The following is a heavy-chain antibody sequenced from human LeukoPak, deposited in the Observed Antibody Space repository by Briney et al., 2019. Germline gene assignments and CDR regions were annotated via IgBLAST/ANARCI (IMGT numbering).Heavy chain of an antibody. D-gene: IGHD6-19*01. J-gene: IGHJ6*03. CDR2: INPSGGST. Sequence: ASVKVSCKASGYIFTSYNMHWVRQAPGQGLEWMGIINPSGGSTNYAQKFQGRVTMTRDTSTSTVSMELSSLRSEDTAVYYCARDLRIAVAEYYYYYMDVWGKGTRVTVSS. CDR3: ARDLRIAVAEYYYYYMDV. CDR1: GYIFTSYN. V-gene: IGHV1-46*01.